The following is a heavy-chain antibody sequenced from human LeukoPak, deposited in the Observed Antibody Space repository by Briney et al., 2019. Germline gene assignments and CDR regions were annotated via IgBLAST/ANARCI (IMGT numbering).Heavy chain of an antibody. CDR1: GGSINSYY. D-gene: IGHD5-18*01. V-gene: IGHV4-59*12. J-gene: IGHJ2*01. Sequence: SETLSLTCTVSGGSINSYYWSWIRQPPGKGLEWIGYIYYSGNTNYNSSLKSRVTISVDTSKNQFSLKLSSVTAADTAVYYCAREMEDTAMVAYWYFDLWGRGTLVTVSS. CDR2: IYYSGNT. CDR3: AREMEDTAMVAYWYFDL.